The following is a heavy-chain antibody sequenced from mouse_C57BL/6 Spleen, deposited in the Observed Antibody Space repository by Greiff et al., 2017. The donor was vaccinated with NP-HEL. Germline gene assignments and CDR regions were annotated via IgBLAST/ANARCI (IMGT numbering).Heavy chain of an antibody. V-gene: IGHV1-82*01. CDR3: ARDYYSNPFAY. D-gene: IGHD2-5*01. CDR1: GYAFSSSW. Sequence: QVQLQQSGPELVKPGASVKISCKASGYAFSSSWMNWVKQRPGKGLEWIGRIYPGDGDTKYNGKFKGKATLTADKSSSTAYMQLSILTSEDSAVYFCARDYYSNPFAYWGQGTLVTVSA. J-gene: IGHJ3*01. CDR2: IYPGDGDT.